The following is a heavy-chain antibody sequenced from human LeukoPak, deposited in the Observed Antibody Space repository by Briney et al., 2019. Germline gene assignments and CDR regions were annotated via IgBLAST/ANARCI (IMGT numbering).Heavy chain of an antibody. CDR1: GGTFSSYA. CDR3: ASGDYYDSSGLFDY. CDR2: IIPIFGTA. J-gene: IGHJ4*02. Sequence: GASVKVSCKASGGTFSSYAISWVRQAPGQGLEWMGGIIPIFGTANYAQKFQGRVTITTDESTSTAYMELSSLRSEDTAVYYCASGDYYDSSGLFDYWGQGTLVTVSS. D-gene: IGHD3-22*01. V-gene: IGHV1-69*05.